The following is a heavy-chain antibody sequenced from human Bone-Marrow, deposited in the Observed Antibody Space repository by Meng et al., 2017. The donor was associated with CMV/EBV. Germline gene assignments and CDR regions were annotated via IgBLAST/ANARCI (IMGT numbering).Heavy chain of an antibody. V-gene: IGHV4-59*01. J-gene: IGHJ6*02. CDR3: AFLSRYSGSYSYYGMDV. CDR1: GGSIKNYY. CDR2: VYFSGTT. Sequence: GSLRLSCTVSGGSIKNYYWTWIRQPPGKGLEWIGYVYFSGTTNYNPSLKSRVTISADTSKNQFSLKLSSVTAADTAVYYCAFLSRYSGSYSYYGMDVWGQGTTVTVSS. D-gene: IGHD1-26*01.